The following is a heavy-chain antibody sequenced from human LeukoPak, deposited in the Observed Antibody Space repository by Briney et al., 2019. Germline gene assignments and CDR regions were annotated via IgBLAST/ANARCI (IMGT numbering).Heavy chain of an antibody. CDR1: GGSTSSSSYY. CDR2: IYYSGST. J-gene: IGHJ4*02. Sequence: SETLSLTCTVSGGSTSSSSYYWGWIRQPPGKGLEWIGSIYYSGSTYYNPSLKSRVTISVDTSKNQFSLKLSSVTAADTAVYYCARHYSSGWSPFDYWGQGTLVTVSS. V-gene: IGHV4-39*01. D-gene: IGHD6-19*01. CDR3: ARHYSSGWSPFDY.